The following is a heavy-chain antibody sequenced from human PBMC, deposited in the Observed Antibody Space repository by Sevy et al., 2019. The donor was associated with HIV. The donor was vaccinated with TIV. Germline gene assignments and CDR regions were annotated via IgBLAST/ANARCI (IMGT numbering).Heavy chain of an antibody. Sequence: SETLSLTCAVSGYSISSGYYWGWIRQPPGKGLEWIGSIYHSGSTYYNSSLKSRVTISVDTSKNQFSLKLSSVTAADTAVYYCARDCPVGATWFDPWGQGTLVTVSS. D-gene: IGHD1-26*01. J-gene: IGHJ5*02. V-gene: IGHV4-38-2*02. CDR3: ARDCPVGATWFDP. CDR1: GYSISSGYY. CDR2: IYHSGST.